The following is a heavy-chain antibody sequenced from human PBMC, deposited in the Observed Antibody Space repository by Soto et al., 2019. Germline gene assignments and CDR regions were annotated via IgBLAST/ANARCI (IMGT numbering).Heavy chain of an antibody. CDR3: AKGGYNLHSYLHY. Sequence: EVQLVESGGGLVQPGRSLRLSCAASGFTFDDYAMHWVRQAPGKGLEWVSGISWNSGSIGYADSVKGRFTISRDNAKNSLYLQMNSLRAEDTALYYCAKGGYNLHSYLHYWGQGTLVTGSS. J-gene: IGHJ4*02. V-gene: IGHV3-9*01. CDR1: GFTFDDYA. CDR2: ISWNSGSI. D-gene: IGHD1-20*01.